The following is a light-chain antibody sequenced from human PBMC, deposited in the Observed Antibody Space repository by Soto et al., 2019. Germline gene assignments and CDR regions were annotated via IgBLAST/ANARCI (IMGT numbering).Light chain of an antibody. CDR3: LQYGSSPRT. Sequence: EIVLTQSPGTLSLSPGERATLSCRASQSDSSNYLAWYQQKPGQAPRLLIYGVSSRATGIPDRFSGSGSGTDFTLTISRLEPEDFAVYYCLQYGSSPRTFGQGTKVEIK. J-gene: IGKJ1*01. CDR2: GVS. CDR1: QSDSSNY. V-gene: IGKV3-20*01.